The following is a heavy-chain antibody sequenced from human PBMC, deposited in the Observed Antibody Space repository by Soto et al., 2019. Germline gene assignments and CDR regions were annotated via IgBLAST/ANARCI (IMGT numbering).Heavy chain of an antibody. Sequence: QVQLVQSGAEVKKPGASVKVSCKASGYTFTSYGISWVRQAPGQGLEWMGWISAYNGNTNYAQKLQGRVTMTTDTPTSTAYMELRSLRSDYTAVYYCARETTARYYYYGMDVWGQGTTVTVSS. CDR3: ARETTARYYYYGMDV. J-gene: IGHJ6*02. CDR2: ISAYNGNT. CDR1: GYTFTSYG. D-gene: IGHD4-4*01. V-gene: IGHV1-18*01.